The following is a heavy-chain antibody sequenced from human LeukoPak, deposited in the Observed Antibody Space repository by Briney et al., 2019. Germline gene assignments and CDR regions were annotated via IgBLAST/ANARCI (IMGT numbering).Heavy chain of an antibody. CDR3: ARAIYLRYDSSGYPPYYFDF. CDR2: INWKDGST. Sequence: LILSCSSSQLTCFDYGMGAAGHSPGKGLDWVAGINWKDGSTGYADSGKGRFTIYRHNTNNSQYLQLNRLRTEDSVLNYCARAIYLRYDSSGYPPYYFDFWGQGNLVPVSS. CDR1: QLTCFDYG. D-gene: IGHD3-22*01. J-gene: IGHJ4*02. V-gene: IGHV3-20*04.